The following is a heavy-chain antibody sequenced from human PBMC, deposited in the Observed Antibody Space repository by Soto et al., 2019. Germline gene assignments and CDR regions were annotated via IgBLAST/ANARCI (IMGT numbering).Heavy chain of an antibody. CDR2: ISAYNGNT. D-gene: IGHD3-3*01. V-gene: IGHV1-18*01. CDR1: GYTFTSYG. Sequence: ASVKVSCKASGYTFTSYGISWVRQAPGQGLEWMGWISAYNGNTNYAQKLQGRVTMTTDTSTSTAYMELRSLKSDDTAVYYCARDLRDGGWYYDFWSEPFDPWVHGTLVTVIS. J-gene: IGHJ5*02. CDR3: ARDLRDGGWYYDFWSEPFDP.